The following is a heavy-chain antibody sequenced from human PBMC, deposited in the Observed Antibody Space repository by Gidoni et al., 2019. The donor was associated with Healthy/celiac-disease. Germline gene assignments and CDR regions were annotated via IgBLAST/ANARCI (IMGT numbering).Heavy chain of an antibody. V-gene: IGHV1-69*06. D-gene: IGHD4-17*01. CDR1: GGPFSSYA. CDR2: IIPILGQA. J-gene: IGHJ6*02. Sequence: QVQLVQSGAAVKKPGSSVKVSCKASGGPFSSYAIRWVRQAPGQGREWMGGIIPILGQANYAQKFQGRVTITADKSTSTAYMELSSLRSEDTAVYYCARDYGGNVYAYYYYGMDVWGQGTTVTVSS. CDR3: ARDYGGNVYAYYYYGMDV.